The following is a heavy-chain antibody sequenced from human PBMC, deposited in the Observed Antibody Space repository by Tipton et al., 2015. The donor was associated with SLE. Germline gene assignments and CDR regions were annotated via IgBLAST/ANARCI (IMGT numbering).Heavy chain of an antibody. CDR3: ARQRLRLLSPLDA. V-gene: IGHV4-59*08. J-gene: IGHJ6*02. CDR2: VCNSVNT. CDR1: GASVSSFC. D-gene: IGHD3-10*01. Sequence: LRLSCTVSGASVSSFCWNCIRQSPGKGLEWIACVCNSVNTNYDPSLKSRGTISVDTSKNHFSLELTSVTAADTAVYYCARQRLRLLSPLDAWGQGTTVTVS.